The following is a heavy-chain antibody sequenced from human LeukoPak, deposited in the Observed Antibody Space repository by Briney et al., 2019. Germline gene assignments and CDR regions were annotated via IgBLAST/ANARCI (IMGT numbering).Heavy chain of an antibody. D-gene: IGHD3-16*01. CDR1: GFTVSTSY. Sequence: GGSLRLSCAASGFTVSTSYMNWVRQAPGEGLEWVSVLYYGGSTYYADSVKGRFTISRDNSKNTLYLQMNSLRAEDTAVYYCARDRGPISGMDVWGQGTTVTVSS. J-gene: IGHJ6*02. CDR3: ARDRGPISGMDV. V-gene: IGHV3-53*01. CDR2: LYYGGST.